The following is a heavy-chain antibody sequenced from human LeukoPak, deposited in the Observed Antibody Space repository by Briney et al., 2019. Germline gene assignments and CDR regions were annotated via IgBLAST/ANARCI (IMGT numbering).Heavy chain of an antibody. Sequence: PETLSLTCAVYGESFSDYYWSWIRQPPEKGLGWIGQISHDGNTNYNPSLKSRVTLSTDTSKNQFSLRLTSVTTADTAVYYCARRRDWNDVLDSWGQGTPVTVSS. CDR2: ISHDGNT. CDR3: ARRRDWNDVLDS. D-gene: IGHD1-1*01. J-gene: IGHJ4*02. CDR1: GESFSDYY. V-gene: IGHV4-34*01.